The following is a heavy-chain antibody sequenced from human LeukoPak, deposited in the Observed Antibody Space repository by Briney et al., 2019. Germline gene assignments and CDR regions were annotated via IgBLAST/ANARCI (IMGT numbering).Heavy chain of an antibody. CDR3: ARSLYDSSGSTESFDY. V-gene: IGHV1-18*01. Sequence: GASVKVSCKASGYTFTSYGISWVRQAPGQGLEWMGWISAYNGNTNYAQKLQGRVTMTTDTSTSTAYMELRSLRSDDTAVYYCARSLYDSSGSTESFDYWAREPWSPSPQ. CDR1: GYTFTSYG. J-gene: IGHJ4*02. CDR2: ISAYNGNT. D-gene: IGHD3-22*01.